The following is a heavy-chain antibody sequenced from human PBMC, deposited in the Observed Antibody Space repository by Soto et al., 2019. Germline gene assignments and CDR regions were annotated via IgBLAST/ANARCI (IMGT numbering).Heavy chain of an antibody. D-gene: IGHD3-16*02. CDR1: GFTSSSYE. CDR2: ISSSGSTI. Sequence: PGGSLRLSCAASGFTSSSYEMNWVRQAPGKGLEWVSYISSSGSTIYYADSVKGRFTISRDNAKNSLYLQMNSLRAEDTAVYYCARDGVYYDYVWGSYLPPGNYFDYWGQGTLVTVSS. J-gene: IGHJ4*02. CDR3: ARDGVYYDYVWGSYLPPGNYFDY. V-gene: IGHV3-48*03.